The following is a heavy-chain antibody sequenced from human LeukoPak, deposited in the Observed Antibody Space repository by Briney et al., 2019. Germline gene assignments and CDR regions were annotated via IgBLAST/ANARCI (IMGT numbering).Heavy chain of an antibody. CDR1: GGSFSGYY. Sequence: PSETLSLTCAVYGGSFSGYYWSWIRRPPGKGLEWIGEINHSGSTNYNPSLKSRVTVSVDTSKNQFSLKLSSVTAADTAVYYCARGRRIQLWFGSSFDYWGQGTLVTVSS. D-gene: IGHD5-18*01. CDR3: ARGRRIQLWFGSSFDY. V-gene: IGHV4-34*01. J-gene: IGHJ4*02. CDR2: INHSGST.